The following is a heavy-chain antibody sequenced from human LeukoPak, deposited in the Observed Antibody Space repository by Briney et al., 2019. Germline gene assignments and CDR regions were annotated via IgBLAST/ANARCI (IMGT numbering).Heavy chain of an antibody. D-gene: IGHD3-22*01. J-gene: IGHJ4*02. V-gene: IGHV3-33*01. CDR2: IWYDGGNK. CDR1: GFTFSSYG. CDR3: AREYYYDISGYFLDY. Sequence: GGSLRLSCAASGFTFSSYGMHWVRQAPGKGLERVALIWYDGGNKYFADSVKGRFTISRDNSQNTLYLQMNSLRAEDTAVYYCAREYYYDISGYFLDYWGQGTLVTVSS.